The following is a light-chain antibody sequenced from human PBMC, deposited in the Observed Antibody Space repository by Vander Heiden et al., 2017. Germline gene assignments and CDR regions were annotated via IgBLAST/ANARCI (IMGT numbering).Light chain of an antibody. Sequence: EILITQSPATVSVSPGDRATLCCRATQSVSSTLAWYQQKPGQAPRLLISGASTRATGIPARFSGSGSGTEFTLTITSLQSEDFAVYYCQQYNNWPWTFGQGNKVEIK. CDR3: QQYNNWPWT. CDR1: QSVSST. CDR2: GAS. V-gene: IGKV3-15*01. J-gene: IGKJ1*01.